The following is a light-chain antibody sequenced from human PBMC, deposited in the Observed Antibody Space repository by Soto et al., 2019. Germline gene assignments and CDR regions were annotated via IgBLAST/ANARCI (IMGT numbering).Light chain of an antibody. V-gene: IGKV3-20*01. CDR1: QSVSGSY. CDR2: GAS. Sequence: ESVLTQSPGTLSLSPGDRATLSCRASQSVSGSYLAWYQQKPGQAPRLLIYGASSRATGIPDRFSGSGSGTDFTLTINRLEPEDFAVYYCLQYGSSPPAYTFVKGTKLEIK. J-gene: IGKJ2*01. CDR3: LQYGSSPPAYT.